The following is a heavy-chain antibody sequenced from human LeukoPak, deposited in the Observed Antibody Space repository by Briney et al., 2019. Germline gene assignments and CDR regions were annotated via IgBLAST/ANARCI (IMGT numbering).Heavy chain of an antibody. CDR3: ARDPNGDYIGAFDM. CDR1: GFTFDDYG. J-gene: IGHJ3*02. V-gene: IGHV3-23*01. D-gene: IGHD4-17*01. Sequence: PGGSLRLSCAASGFTFDDYGMSWVRQAPGKGPEWVSAIRGGGGSAFYADSVKGRFTISRDSSKYTLFLQMNSLRAEDTAVYYCARDPNGDYIGAFDMWGPGTMVTVSS. CDR2: IRGGGGSA.